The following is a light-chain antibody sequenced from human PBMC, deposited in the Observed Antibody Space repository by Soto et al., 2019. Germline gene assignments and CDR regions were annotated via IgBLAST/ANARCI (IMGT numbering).Light chain of an antibody. J-gene: IGKJ5*01. Sequence: EIVLTQSPGTLSLSPGERATLSCRASQSVSNNYLAWYQQKPGQAPRLLIYGASNRATGIPDRFSGSGSGTDFTLTISRLEPEDCALYYCQQCYHWPSTFGQGTRLEIK. CDR3: QQCYHWPST. V-gene: IGKV3-20*01. CDR1: QSVSNNY. CDR2: GAS.